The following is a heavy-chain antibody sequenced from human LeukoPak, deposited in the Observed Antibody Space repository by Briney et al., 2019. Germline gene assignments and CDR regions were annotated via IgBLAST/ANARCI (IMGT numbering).Heavy chain of an antibody. D-gene: IGHD1-26*01. J-gene: IGHJ4*02. CDR1: GGSINSNNYY. CDR2: IYSSGSA. Sequence: PSETLSLTCTVSGGSINSNNYYWGWIRQPPGKGLEWIGSIYSSGSAYYNPSLKSRVTISVDTSKNQFSLQLSSVTAADTAVYYCARGGSYFGNWGQGTLVTVSS. V-gene: IGHV4-39*07. CDR3: ARGGSYFGN.